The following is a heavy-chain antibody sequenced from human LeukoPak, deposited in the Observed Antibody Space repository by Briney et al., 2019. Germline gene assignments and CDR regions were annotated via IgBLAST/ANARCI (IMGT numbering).Heavy chain of an antibody. CDR3: ARGSATLGYAFDI. V-gene: IGHV4-59*08. CDR1: GGSISSYY. CDR2: IYYSGST. J-gene: IGHJ3*02. D-gene: IGHD2-2*01. Sequence: SETLSLTCTVSGGSISSYYWSWIRQPPGKGLEWIGYIYYSGSTNYNPSLKSRVTISVDTSKNQFSLKLSSVTAADTAVYYCARGSATLGYAFDIWGQGTMVTVSS.